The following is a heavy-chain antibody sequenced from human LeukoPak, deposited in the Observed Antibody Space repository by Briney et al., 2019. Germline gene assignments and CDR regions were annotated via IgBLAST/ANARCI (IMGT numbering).Heavy chain of an antibody. Sequence: SETLSLTCTVSGGSISSGGYYWSWIRQHPGKGLEWIGYIYYSGSTYYNPSLKSRVTISVDTSKNQFSLKLSSVTAADTAVYYCARDTEATGLFDPRGQGTLVTVSS. CDR3: ARDTEATGLFDP. CDR1: GGSISSGGYY. J-gene: IGHJ5*02. CDR2: IYYSGST. D-gene: IGHD1-14*01. V-gene: IGHV4-31*03.